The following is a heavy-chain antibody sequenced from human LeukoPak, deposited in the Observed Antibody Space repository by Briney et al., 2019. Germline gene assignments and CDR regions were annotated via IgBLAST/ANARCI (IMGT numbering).Heavy chain of an antibody. V-gene: IGHV2-70*04. D-gene: IGHD1-26*01. Sequence: SRPARVKPTQTLTLTGTFTGFAIRTSGIRVSWIRQPPGKALGWLARIDWDDDKFYSKSLKPRLTIYKDTYKNQVVLTMTNMDPVDAATYYCARGGGATAVDYWGQGTLVTVSS. CDR1: GFAIRTSGIR. J-gene: IGHJ4*02. CDR2: IDWDDDK. CDR3: ARGGGATAVDY.